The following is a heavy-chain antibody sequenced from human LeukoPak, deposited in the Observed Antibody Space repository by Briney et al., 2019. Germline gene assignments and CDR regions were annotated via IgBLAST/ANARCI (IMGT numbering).Heavy chain of an antibody. Sequence: GGSLRLSCAASGLTFTNAWMSWVRQAPGKGREWVGRIKSKTDGGTTDYAATVKGRFTLSRDDSKNTLYLQMNSLKTEDTAVYYCATGGQVGATQPFDYWGQGTLVTVSS. V-gene: IGHV3-15*01. CDR3: ATGGQVGATQPFDY. CDR1: GLTFTNAW. CDR2: IKSKTDGGTT. D-gene: IGHD1-26*01. J-gene: IGHJ4*02.